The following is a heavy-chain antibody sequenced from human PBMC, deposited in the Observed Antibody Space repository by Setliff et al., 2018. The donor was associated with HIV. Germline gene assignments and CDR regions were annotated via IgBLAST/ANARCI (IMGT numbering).Heavy chain of an antibody. J-gene: IGHJ6*03. CDR3: ARLRQQPYYYMDV. V-gene: IGHV4-59*01. CDR2: IYYSGDT. CDR1: GDSISSSY. Sequence: PSETLSLTCSVSGDSISSSYWSWIRQPPGKGLECIGYIYYSGDTTYNPSLKSRVTLSIHTSKIQFSLRLTSVTAADTAVYYCARLRQQPYYYMDVWGKGTTVTVSS. D-gene: IGHD6-13*01.